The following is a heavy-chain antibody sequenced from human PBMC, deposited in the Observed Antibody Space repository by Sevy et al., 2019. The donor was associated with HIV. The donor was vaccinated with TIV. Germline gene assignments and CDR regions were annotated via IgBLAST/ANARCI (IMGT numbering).Heavy chain of an antibody. CDR2: INHSGST. Sequence: SETLSLTCAVYGGSFSGYYWSWIRQPPGKGLEWIGEINHSGSTNYNPSLKSRVTISVDTSKNQFSLKRSSVTAADTAVYYCARGPTRPYYYDSSGYYSPHYYYYYGMDVWGQGTTVTVSS. CDR3: ARGPTRPYYYDSSGYYSPHYYYYYGMDV. V-gene: IGHV4-34*01. D-gene: IGHD3-22*01. J-gene: IGHJ6*02. CDR1: GGSFSGYY.